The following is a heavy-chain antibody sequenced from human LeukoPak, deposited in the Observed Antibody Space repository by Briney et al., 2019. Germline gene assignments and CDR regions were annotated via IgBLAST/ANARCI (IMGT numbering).Heavy chain of an antibody. V-gene: IGHV3-9*03. Sequence: PGGSLRLSCAASGFTFDNYAMHWVRHAPGKGLEWVSGISWNSGSIGYADSVKGRFTISRDNAKNSLYLQMNSLRAEDMALYYCAKDTRQYSTSGEFDYWGQGTLVTVSS. D-gene: IGHD6-6*01. CDR3: AKDTRQYSTSGEFDY. CDR1: GFTFDNYA. CDR2: ISWNSGSI. J-gene: IGHJ4*02.